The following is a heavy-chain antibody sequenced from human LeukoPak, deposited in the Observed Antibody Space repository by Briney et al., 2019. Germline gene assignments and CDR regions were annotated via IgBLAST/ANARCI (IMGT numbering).Heavy chain of an antibody. J-gene: IGHJ4*02. V-gene: IGHV3-23*01. CDR2: ISGSGGST. CDR1: GFTFSSYA. CDR3: AKGMYSSSWYYFDY. D-gene: IGHD6-13*01. Sequence: PGGSLRLSCAASGFTFSSYAMSWVRQAPGKGLEWVSAISGSGGSTYYADSVKGRVTISRDNSKNTLYLQMNSLRAEDTAVYYCAKGMYSSSWYYFDYWGQGTLVTVSS.